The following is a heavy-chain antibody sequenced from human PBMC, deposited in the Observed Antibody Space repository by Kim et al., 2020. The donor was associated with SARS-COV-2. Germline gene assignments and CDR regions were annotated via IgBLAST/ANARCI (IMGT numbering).Heavy chain of an antibody. Sequence: YAASVNGRYTIARDDSKSIAYLQISSLTTEDTAVYYCAGETYSSGWHIDYWGLGTLVTVSS. J-gene: IGHJ4*02. V-gene: IGHV3-49*02. CDR3: AGETYSSGWHIDY. D-gene: IGHD6-19*01.